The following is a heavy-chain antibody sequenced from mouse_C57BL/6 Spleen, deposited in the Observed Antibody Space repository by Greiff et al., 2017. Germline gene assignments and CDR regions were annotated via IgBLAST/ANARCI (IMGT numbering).Heavy chain of an antibody. CDR2: IYPGSGST. CDR3: AREGLRRWYFDV. V-gene: IGHV1-55*01. D-gene: IGHD2-4*01. Sequence: QVQLQQPGAELVKPGASVKMSCKASGYTFTSYWITWVKQRPGQGLEWIGDIYPGSGSTNYNEKFKSKATLTVDTSSSTAYMQLSSLTSEDSAVYDCAREGLRRWYFDVWGTGTTVTVSS. CDR1: GYTFTSYW. J-gene: IGHJ1*03.